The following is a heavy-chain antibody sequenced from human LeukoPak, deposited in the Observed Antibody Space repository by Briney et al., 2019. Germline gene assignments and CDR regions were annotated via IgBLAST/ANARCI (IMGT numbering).Heavy chain of an antibody. CDR1: GFTFSSHA. J-gene: IGHJ6*02. CDR2: ISNSGGST. V-gene: IGHV3-23*01. Sequence: SGGSLRLSCAASGFTFSSHAMSWVRQAPGKGLEWVSAISNSGGSTPYADSVKGRFTISRDNSKNTLYLQMNSLRGEDTAVYYCARGPWTAAGYNGMDVWGQGTTVTVSS. CDR3: ARGPWTAAGYNGMDV. D-gene: IGHD6-13*01.